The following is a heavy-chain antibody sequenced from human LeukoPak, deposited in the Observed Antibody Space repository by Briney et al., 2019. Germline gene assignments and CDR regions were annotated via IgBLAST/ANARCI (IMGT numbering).Heavy chain of an antibody. CDR3: ARGSGLSYYYYMDV. CDR1: GHTLIALS. CDR2: FDSEGAGT. J-gene: IGHJ6*03. V-gene: IGHV1-24*01. Sequence: ASVKVSCKVSGHTLIALSMHWVRQAPGKGLEWMGGFDSEGAGTIYAQNFQGRVTMTRDMSTSTVYMELSSQRSEDTAVYYCARGSGLSYYYYMDVWGKGTTVTVSS.